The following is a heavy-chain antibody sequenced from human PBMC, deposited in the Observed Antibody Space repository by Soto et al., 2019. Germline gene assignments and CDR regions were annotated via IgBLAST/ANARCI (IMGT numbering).Heavy chain of an antibody. V-gene: IGHV3-23*01. CDR3: AKGYCSSTSCSFDY. CDR2: ISGTGDTT. CDR1: GFTFTNFA. J-gene: IGHJ4*02. Sequence: GGSLRLSCAASGFTFTNFAMNWVRQAPGKGLEWVSVISGTGDTTYNADSVKGRFTISRDNSMNTAFLQMNSLRAEDTALYYGAKGYCSSTSCSFDYWGQGTLVTVSS. D-gene: IGHD2-2*01.